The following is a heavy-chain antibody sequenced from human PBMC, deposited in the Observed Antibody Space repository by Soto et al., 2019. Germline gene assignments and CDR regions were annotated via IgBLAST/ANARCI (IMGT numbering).Heavy chain of an antibody. CDR2: IYHSGST. CDR3: ARGMYNWNHNWFDP. V-gene: IGHV4-30-2*01. Sequence: PSDTLSLTCAVSGGSISSGGYSWSWIRQPPGKGLEWIGYIYHSGSTYYNPSLKSRVTISVDRSKNQFSLKLSSVTAADTAVYYCARGMYNWNHNWFDPWGQGTLVTVSS. J-gene: IGHJ5*02. CDR1: GGSISSGGYS. D-gene: IGHD1-20*01.